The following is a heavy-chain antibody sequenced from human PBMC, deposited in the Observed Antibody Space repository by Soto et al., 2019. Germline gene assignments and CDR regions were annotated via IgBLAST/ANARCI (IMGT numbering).Heavy chain of an antibody. J-gene: IGHJ3*01. Sequence: QLQLQESGPGLVKPSETLSLTCTVSGGSISSSSYHWGWIRQPPGKGLEWIGNIYYSGSTYYNPSLKSGVTISEDTSKNQFSLKLISVTAADTAVYYCARLRRDGQTGYAFDVWGQGTMVTVSS. CDR2: IYYSGST. D-gene: IGHD7-27*01. CDR3: ARLRRDGQTGYAFDV. CDR1: GGSISSSSYH. V-gene: IGHV4-39*01.